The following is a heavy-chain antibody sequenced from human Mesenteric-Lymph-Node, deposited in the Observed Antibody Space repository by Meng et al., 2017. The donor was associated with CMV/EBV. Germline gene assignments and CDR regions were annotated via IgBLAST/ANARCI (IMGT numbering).Heavy chain of an antibody. CDR2: INYSGSA. Sequence: SDGDFCSCCRQQPAERLEWMGCINYSGSAYYNPSLKSRLIISADTSKNHFSLKLTSVAAADTAVYYCARSYYYDGSGYYDAEYFQHWGQGTLVTVSS. J-gene: IGHJ1*01. V-gene: IGHV4-31*02. CDR3: ARSYYYDGSGYYDAEYFQH. CDR1: SDGDF. D-gene: IGHD3-22*01.